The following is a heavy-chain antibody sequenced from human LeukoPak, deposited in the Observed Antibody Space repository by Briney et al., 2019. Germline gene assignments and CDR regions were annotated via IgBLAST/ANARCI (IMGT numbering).Heavy chain of an antibody. J-gene: IGHJ3*02. Sequence: GSLRPSCAASGFTFSSYGMHWVRQAPGKGLEWVAFIRYDGSNKYYADSVKGRFTISRDNSKNTLYLQMNSLRAEDTAVCYCAKDIPLLYREGVGAFDIWGQGTMVTVSS. D-gene: IGHD2-2*02. CDR3: AKDIPLLYREGVGAFDI. CDR2: IRYDGSNK. CDR1: GFTFSSYG. V-gene: IGHV3-30*02.